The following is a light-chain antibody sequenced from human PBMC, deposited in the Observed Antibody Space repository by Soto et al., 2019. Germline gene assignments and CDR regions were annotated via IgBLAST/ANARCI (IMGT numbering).Light chain of an antibody. CDR2: EVS. CDR1: SSDVGGYNY. J-gene: IGLJ1*01. V-gene: IGLV2-14*01. Sequence: QSALTQPASVSGSPGKPITISSPETSSDVGGYNYVSWYQQHPGKAPKLLIYEVSNRPSGVSNRFSGSNSGNTASLTISGLQAEDEADYYCNSYTSRSTGVFGTGTKLTVL. CDR3: NSYTSRSTGV.